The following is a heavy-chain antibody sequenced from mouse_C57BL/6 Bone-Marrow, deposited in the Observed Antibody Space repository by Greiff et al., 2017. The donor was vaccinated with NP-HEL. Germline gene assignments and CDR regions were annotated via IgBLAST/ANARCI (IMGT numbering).Heavy chain of an antibody. CDR1: GYAFTNYL. D-gene: IGHD2-1*01. V-gene: IGHV1-54*01. J-gene: IGHJ2*01. CDR3: AVIYYGNWYYFDY. Sequence: QVQLQQSGAELVRPGPSVKVSCKASGYAFTNYLIEWVKQRPGQGLEWIGVINPGSGGTNYNEKFKGKATLTADKSSSTAYMQLSSLTSEDSAVYFCAVIYYGNWYYFDYWGQGTTLTVSS. CDR2: INPGSGGT.